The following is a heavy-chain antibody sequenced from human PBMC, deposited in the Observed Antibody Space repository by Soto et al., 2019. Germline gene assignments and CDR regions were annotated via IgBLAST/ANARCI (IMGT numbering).Heavy chain of an antibody. V-gene: IGHV3-33*01. J-gene: IGHJ5*01. CDR2: IWPDGTNK. D-gene: IGHD3-10*01. CDR3: ARGRMVVPPFDS. CDR1: GFACRSYG. Sequence: QVKLEASGGGVVQTGRSRRLSCVGSGFACRSYGMHWVRQAQGKGPEWVASIWPDGTNKFYADSVNGRFTMSRDNLRNTLNLQRNSMRVAYTSVYYCARGRMVVPPFDSWGRGTLVTFAS.